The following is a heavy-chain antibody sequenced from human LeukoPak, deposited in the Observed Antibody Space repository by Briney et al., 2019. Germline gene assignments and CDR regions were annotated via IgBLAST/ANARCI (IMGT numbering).Heavy chain of an antibody. CDR2: ISYDGSNK. CDR1: GFTFSSYA. J-gene: IGHJ4*02. Sequence: GGSLRLSCAASGFTFSSYAMSWVRQAPGKGLEWVAVISYDGSNKYYADSVKGRFTISRDNSKNTLYLQMNSLRAEDTAVYYCARTAGGSYDGYFDYWGQGTLVTVSS. CDR3: ARTAGGSYDGYFDY. D-gene: IGHD1-26*01. V-gene: IGHV3-30-3*01.